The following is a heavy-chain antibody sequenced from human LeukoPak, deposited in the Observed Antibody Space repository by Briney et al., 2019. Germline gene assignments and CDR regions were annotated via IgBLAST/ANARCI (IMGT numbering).Heavy chain of an antibody. V-gene: IGHV3-30*18. D-gene: IGHD6-6*01. CDR2: ISFDESNN. Sequence: PGGSLRLSCAASGFTFDEYAMHWVRQAPGKGLEWVAVISFDESNNYYADSVKGRFTISRDVSANTLYLHMNSLRPEDTAIYYCTKQGDSSSSGGWFNPWGQGTLVTVSS. J-gene: IGHJ5*02. CDR1: GFTFDEYA. CDR3: TKQGDSSSSGGWFNP.